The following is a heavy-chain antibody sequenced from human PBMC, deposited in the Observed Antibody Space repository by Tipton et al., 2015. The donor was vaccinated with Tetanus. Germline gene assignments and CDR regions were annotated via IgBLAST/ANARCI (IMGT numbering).Heavy chain of an antibody. CDR1: GGSINSYY. V-gene: IGHV4-59*01. J-gene: IGHJ6*02. CDR3: ARHSGWFNFYSGVDV. Sequence: TLSLTCTVSGGSINSYYWSWLRRPPGKALGWIGYIYFSGHTKYSPSLKSRVTMSVDTSMNQVPLNLTSVTAADSAVYFCARHSGWFNFYSGVDVWGQGTMVTVSS. CDR2: IYFSGHT. D-gene: IGHD6-19*01.